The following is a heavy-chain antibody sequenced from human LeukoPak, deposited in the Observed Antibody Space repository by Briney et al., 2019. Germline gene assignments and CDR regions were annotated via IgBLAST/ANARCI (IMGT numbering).Heavy chain of an antibody. D-gene: IGHD3-22*01. CDR1: GDSISSSSYY. J-gene: IGHJ1*01. CDR2: IYYRGSN. V-gene: IGHV4-39*01. CDR3: ARRRYYDSTGYLD. Sequence: SETLSLTCTISGDSISSSSYYWGWIRQPPGKGLEWIGDIYYRGSNYYNPSLKSRVSISIDTSNNQFSLTLNSVTAADTALYFCARRRYYDSTGYLDWGQGTLVTVSS.